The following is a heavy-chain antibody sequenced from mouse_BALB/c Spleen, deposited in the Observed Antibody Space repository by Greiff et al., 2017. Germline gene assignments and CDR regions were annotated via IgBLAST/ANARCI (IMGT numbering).Heavy chain of an antibody. V-gene: IGHV5-6-5*01. CDR1: GFTFSSYA. CDR3: ARGGYRYDGMDY. CDR2: ISSGGST. J-gene: IGHJ4*01. Sequence: EVMLVESGGGLVKPGGSLKLSCAASGFTFSSYAMSWVRQTPEKRLEWVASISSGGSTYYPDSVKGRFTISRDNARNILYLQMSSLRSEDTAMYYCARGGYRYDGMDYWGQGTSVTVSS. D-gene: IGHD2-14*01.